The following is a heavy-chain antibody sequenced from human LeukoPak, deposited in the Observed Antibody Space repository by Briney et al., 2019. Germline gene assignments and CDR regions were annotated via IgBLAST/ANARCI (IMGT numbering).Heavy chain of an antibody. CDR2: ITGSGGST. CDR3: ASKVSGFSSPLDY. D-gene: IGHD2-2*01. CDR1: GFTFSDYW. V-gene: IGHV3-23*01. Sequence: PGGSLRLSCAASGFTFSDYWMHWVRQAPGKGLEWVSAITGSGGSTYYADSVKGRFTISRDNSKNTVYLQMNSLRAEDTALYYCASKVSGFSSPLDYWGQGILVTVSS. J-gene: IGHJ4*02.